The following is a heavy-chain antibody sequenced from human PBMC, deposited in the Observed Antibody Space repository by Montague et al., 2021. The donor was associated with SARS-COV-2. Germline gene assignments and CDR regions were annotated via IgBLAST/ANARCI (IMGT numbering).Heavy chain of an antibody. J-gene: IGHJ4*02. Sequence: PALGKPTQTLTLTCTFSGFSLDSRGVGVGWIRQPPGKALECLALIYWNDDKRYSPSLKTRLTVTKDTSKNQVVLTMTNMGPVDTATYFCAHKNSGWPIEFAYWGQGALVTVSS. D-gene: IGHD6-19*01. CDR1: GFSLDSRGVG. V-gene: IGHV2-5*01. CDR2: IYWNDDK. CDR3: AHKNSGWPIEFAY.